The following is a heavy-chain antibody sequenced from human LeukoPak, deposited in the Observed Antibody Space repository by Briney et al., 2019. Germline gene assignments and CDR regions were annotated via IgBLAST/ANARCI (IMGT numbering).Heavy chain of an antibody. J-gene: IGHJ5*02. CDR2: ITSSGSAT. CDR3: ARDLVVRGRWSWFDP. V-gene: IGHV3-48*03. D-gene: IGHD3-10*01. CDR1: GFTFSSFE. Sequence: GGSLRLSCAASGFTFSSFEMNWVRQAPGKGLEWVSYITSSGSATHYADSVEGRFTISRDNAKNSLYLQMNSLRAEDTAVYYCARDLVVRGRWSWFDPWGQGTLVTVSS.